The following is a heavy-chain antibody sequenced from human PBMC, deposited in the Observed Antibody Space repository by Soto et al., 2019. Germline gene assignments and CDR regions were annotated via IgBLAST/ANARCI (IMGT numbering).Heavy chain of an antibody. V-gene: IGHV3-23*01. J-gene: IGHJ4*02. CDR2: ISGSGGNT. Sequence: EVHLLDSGGGLVQPGGSLRLSCAASGFTFTNYAMSWVRQAPGKGLEWVSSISGSGGNTYYADSVRGRFTISRDNTKNRLYLQMNSLRAEDTAIYYCVKARAAGGFDYWGQGTLVTVSS. CDR3: VKARAAGGFDY. D-gene: IGHD3-10*01. CDR1: GFTFTNYA.